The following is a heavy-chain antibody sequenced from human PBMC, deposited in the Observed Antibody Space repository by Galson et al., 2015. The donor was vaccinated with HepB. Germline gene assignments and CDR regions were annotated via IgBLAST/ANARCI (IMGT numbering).Heavy chain of an antibody. CDR3: AKGYGLFDS. V-gene: IGHV3-23*01. CDR2: ISGNGDST. CDR1: GFAFDTHA. J-gene: IGHJ5*01. Sequence: SLRLSCAASGFAFDTHAMSWVRQAPGRGLEWISGISGNGDSTFYADSVKGRFTGSRDNSNNMLYLQMNSLRAEDAGLYFCAKGYGLFDSWGQGILVTVSS. D-gene: IGHD5-18*01.